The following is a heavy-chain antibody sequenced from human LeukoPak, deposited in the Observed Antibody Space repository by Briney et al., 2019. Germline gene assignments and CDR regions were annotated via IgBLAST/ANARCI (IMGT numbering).Heavy chain of an antibody. CDR3: TSFGDCVWGSYRYFDY. D-gene: IGHD3-16*02. CDR1: GFTFGDYA. Sequence: GGSLRLSCTASGFTFGDYAMSWFRQAPGKGLEWVGFIRSKAYGGTTEYAASVKGRFTISRDDSKSIAYLQMNSLKTEDTAVYYCTSFGDCVWGSYRYFDYWGQGTLVTVSS. J-gene: IGHJ4*02. CDR2: IRSKAYGGTT. V-gene: IGHV3-49*03.